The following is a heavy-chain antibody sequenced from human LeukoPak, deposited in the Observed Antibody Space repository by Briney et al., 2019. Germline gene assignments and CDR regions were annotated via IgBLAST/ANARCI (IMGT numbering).Heavy chain of an antibody. Sequence: GGSLRLSCAASGFTVSSNYMSWVRQAPGKGLEWVSVIYSGGSTYYADSVKGRFTISRDNSKNTLYLQMNSLRAEDTAVYYCARTTGYSSSWYVDYWGQGTLVTVSS. CDR1: GFTVSSNY. D-gene: IGHD6-13*01. J-gene: IGHJ4*02. V-gene: IGHV3-66*01. CDR2: IYSGGST. CDR3: ARTTGYSSSWYVDY.